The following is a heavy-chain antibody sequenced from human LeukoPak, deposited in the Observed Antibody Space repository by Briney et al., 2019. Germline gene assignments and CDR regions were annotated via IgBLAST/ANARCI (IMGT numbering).Heavy chain of an antibody. CDR1: GYTFTSYG. Sequence: ASVKVSCKASGYTFTSYGISWVRQAPGQGLEWMGIINPSGGSTSYAQKFQGRVTMTRDMSTSTVYMELSSLRSEDTAVYCCARGPSRDYDILTGYYSLDYWGQGTLVTVSS. CDR2: INPSGGST. CDR3: ARGPSRDYDILTGYYSLDY. V-gene: IGHV1-46*01. D-gene: IGHD3-9*01. J-gene: IGHJ4*02.